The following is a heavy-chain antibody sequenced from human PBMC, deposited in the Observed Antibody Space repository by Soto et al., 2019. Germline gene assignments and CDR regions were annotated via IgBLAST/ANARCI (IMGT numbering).Heavy chain of an antibody. J-gene: IGHJ6*02. Sequence: GGSLRLSCAASGFTFSSYSMNWVRQAPGKGLEWVSSISSSSSYIYYADSVKGRFTISRDNAKDSLYLQMNSLRAEDTAVYYCARVISPLWFGEWTLYGMEVWGQGTTVTVSS. D-gene: IGHD3-10*01. V-gene: IGHV3-21*01. CDR2: ISSSSSYI. CDR1: GFTFSSYS. CDR3: ARVISPLWFGEWTLYGMEV.